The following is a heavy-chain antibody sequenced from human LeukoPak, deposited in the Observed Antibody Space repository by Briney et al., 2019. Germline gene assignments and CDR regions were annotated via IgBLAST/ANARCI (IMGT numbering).Heavy chain of an antibody. CDR2: IIHIFGTA. CDR1: GGTFSSYA. D-gene: IGHD2-15*01. Sequence: ASVKVSCKASGGTFSSYAISWVRQAPGQGLEWMGRIIHIFGTANYAQKFQGRVTITTDESTSTAYMELSSLRSEDTAVYYCARENTIYCSGGSCYSSSPADYWGQGTLVTVSS. CDR3: ARENTIYCSGGSCYSSSPADY. V-gene: IGHV1-69*05. J-gene: IGHJ4*02.